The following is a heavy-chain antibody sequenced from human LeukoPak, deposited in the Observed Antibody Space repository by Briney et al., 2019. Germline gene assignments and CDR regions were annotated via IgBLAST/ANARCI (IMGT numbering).Heavy chain of an antibody. Sequence: GSSVKVSCKASGGTFSSYAISWVRQAPGQGPEWMGGIIPIFGTANYAQKFQGRVTITADESTSTAYMELSSLRSEDTAVYYCARGDSSGYYYLDYWGQGTLVTVSS. CDR1: GGTFSSYA. D-gene: IGHD3-22*01. V-gene: IGHV1-69*01. CDR3: ARGDSSGYYYLDY. J-gene: IGHJ4*02. CDR2: IIPIFGTA.